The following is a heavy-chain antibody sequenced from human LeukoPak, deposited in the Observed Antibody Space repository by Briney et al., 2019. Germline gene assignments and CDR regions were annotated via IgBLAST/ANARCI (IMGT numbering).Heavy chain of an antibody. J-gene: IGHJ2*01. Sequence: PSETLSLTCAVYGGSFSGYYWSWIRQPAGKGLEWIGRVYTSGSTDYNPSLKSRVTISVDTSKNQFSLKLSSVTAADTAVYYCARLTSSWYQDWYFDLWGRGTWSLSPQ. V-gene: IGHV4-59*10. CDR2: VYTSGST. CDR1: GGSFSGYY. D-gene: IGHD6-13*01. CDR3: ARLTSSWYQDWYFDL.